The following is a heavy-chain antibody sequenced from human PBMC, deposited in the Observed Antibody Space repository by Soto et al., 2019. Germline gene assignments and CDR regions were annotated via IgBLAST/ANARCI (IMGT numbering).Heavy chain of an antibody. CDR2: ISSSSSYI. Sequence: GGSLRLSCAASGFTFSSYSMNWVRQAPGKGLEWVSSISSSSSYIYYADSVKGRFTISRDNAKNSLYLQMNSLRAEDTAVYYCARGRAAGGPYWYFDLWGRGTLVTVSS. J-gene: IGHJ2*01. CDR3: ARGRAAGGPYWYFDL. CDR1: GFTFSSYS. D-gene: IGHD2-15*01. V-gene: IGHV3-21*01.